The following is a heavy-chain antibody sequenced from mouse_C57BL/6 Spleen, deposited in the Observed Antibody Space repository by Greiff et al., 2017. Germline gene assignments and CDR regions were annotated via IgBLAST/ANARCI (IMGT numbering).Heavy chain of an antibody. CDR2: IWRGGST. J-gene: IGHJ4*01. V-gene: IGHV2-2*01. Sequence: QVQLQQSGPGLVQPSQSLSITCTVSGFSLTSYGVHWVRQSPGKGLELLGVIWRGGSTDYNAAFISRLSISKDNSKSQVFFKMNRLQADDTAIYYCARERELTGTNYYAMDYWGQGTSVTVSS. CDR1: GFSLTSYG. CDR3: ARERELTGTNYYAMDY. D-gene: IGHD4-1*01.